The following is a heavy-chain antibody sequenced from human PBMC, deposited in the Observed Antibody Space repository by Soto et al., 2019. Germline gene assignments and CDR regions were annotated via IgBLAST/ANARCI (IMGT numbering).Heavy chain of an antibody. V-gene: IGHV3-33*01. J-gene: IGHJ1*01. CDR3: ARSAPYDYGGNSEYFQH. Sequence: GGSLRLSCAASGFTFSSYGMHWVRQAPGKGLEWVAVIWYDGSNKYYADSVKGRFTISRDNSKNTLYLQMNSLRAEDTAVYYCARSAPYDYGGNSEYFQHWGQGSL. CDR2: IWYDGSNK. D-gene: IGHD4-17*01. CDR1: GFTFSSYG.